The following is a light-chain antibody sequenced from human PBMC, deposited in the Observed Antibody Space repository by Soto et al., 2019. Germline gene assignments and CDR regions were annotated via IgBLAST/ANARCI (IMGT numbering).Light chain of an antibody. Sequence: EIVLTQSPATLSLSPGERATLSCRASQSVSSSYLAWYQQKPGQAPRLLIYGASSRATGIPARFSGSGSGTEFTLTISSLQSEDFAVYYCQQYNNWLLITFGQGTRLEI. CDR3: QQYNNWLLIT. CDR1: QSVSSSY. V-gene: IGKV3-15*01. J-gene: IGKJ5*01. CDR2: GAS.